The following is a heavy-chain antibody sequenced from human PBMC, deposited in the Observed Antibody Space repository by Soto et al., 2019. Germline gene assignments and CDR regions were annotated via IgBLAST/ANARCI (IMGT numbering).Heavy chain of an antibody. J-gene: IGHJ2*01. V-gene: IGHV3-23*01. Sequence: EVQPLESGGGLVQPGGSLRLSCAASGITISSYAMIWVRQAPGQGLEWVSAISGSCGSTYYADSVKGWFTLSRDNSKDTLYLQMNSLRVEDTAVYYCAKRTVGSYFDLWGRGTLVTVSS. CDR2: ISGSCGST. D-gene: IGHD4-17*01. CDR1: GITISSYA. CDR3: AKRTVGSYFDL.